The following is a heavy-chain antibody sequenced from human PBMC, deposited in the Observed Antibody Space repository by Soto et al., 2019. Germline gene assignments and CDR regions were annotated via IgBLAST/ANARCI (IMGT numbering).Heavy chain of an antibody. CDR1: GFTFSSYG. CDR3: AKDEPYLRFDP. Sequence: GGSLRLSCAASGFTFSSYGMYWVRQTPGKGLEWVAVISYDGSNKYYADSVKGRFTISRDNSKNTLYLQMNGLRAEDTAVYYCAKDEPYLRFDPWGQGTLVTVSS. CDR2: ISYDGSNK. J-gene: IGHJ5*02. V-gene: IGHV3-30*18.